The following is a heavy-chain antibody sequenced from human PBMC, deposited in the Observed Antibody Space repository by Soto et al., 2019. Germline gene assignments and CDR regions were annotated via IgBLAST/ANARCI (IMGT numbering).Heavy chain of an antibody. Sequence: GGSLRLSCATSGFIFSDYYMHWIRQAPGEGLEWISYISGNGRIIQYADSAKGRFTISRDNAQNSLYLQMNSLRAEDTALYFCARDFDADSRKDFDYWGQGTLVTVSS. J-gene: IGHJ4*02. V-gene: IGHV3-11*01. CDR3: ARDFDADSRKDFDY. CDR1: GFIFSDYY. CDR2: ISGNGRII.